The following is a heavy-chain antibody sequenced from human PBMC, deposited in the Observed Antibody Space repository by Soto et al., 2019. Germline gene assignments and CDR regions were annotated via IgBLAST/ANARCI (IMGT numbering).Heavy chain of an antibody. D-gene: IGHD4-17*01. CDR2: IIPIFGTA. CDR3: ARDPRYGDFPYYFDY. CDR1: GGTFSSYA. J-gene: IGHJ4*02. V-gene: IGHV1-69*13. Sequence: SVKVSCKASGGTFSSYAISWVRQAPGQGLEWMGGIIPIFGTANYAQKFQGRVTITADESTSTAYMELSSLRSEDTAVYYCARDPRYGDFPYYFDYWGQGTLVTVSS.